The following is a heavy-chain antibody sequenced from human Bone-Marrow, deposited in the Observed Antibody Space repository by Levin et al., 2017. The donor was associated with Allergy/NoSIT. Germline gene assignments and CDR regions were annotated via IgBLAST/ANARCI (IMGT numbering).Heavy chain of an antibody. CDR3: AKDLAAFDYGSGTSPDY. J-gene: IGHJ4*02. CDR2: ISHDGSNT. Sequence: PGGSLRLSCAASGFTFSTFGMHWVRQAPGKGLEWVAVISHDGSNTYFADSVKGRLTISRDNSKSTVYLQMNSLRPEDTAVYYCAKDLAAFDYGSGTSPDYWGQGTLVTVSS. CDR1: GFTFSTFG. D-gene: IGHD3-10*01. V-gene: IGHV3-30*18.